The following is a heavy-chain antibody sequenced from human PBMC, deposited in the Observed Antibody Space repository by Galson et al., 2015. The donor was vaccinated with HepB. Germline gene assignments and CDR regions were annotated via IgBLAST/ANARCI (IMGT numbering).Heavy chain of an antibody. V-gene: IGHV3-30*04. D-gene: IGHD6-19*01. CDR3: VREVRNGWYYFDY. J-gene: IGHJ4*02. Sequence: SLRLSCAASGFTFSAFAMHWVRQTPGKGLEWVALVSSDENNIYYADSVKGRFTISRDNSENMLYLQMNSLRAEDSAVYYCVREVRNGWYYFDYWGPGAQVTVSS. CDR1: GFTFSAFA. CDR2: VSSDENNI.